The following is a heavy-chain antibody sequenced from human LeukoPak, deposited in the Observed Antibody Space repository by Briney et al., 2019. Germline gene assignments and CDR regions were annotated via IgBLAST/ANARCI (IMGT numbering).Heavy chain of an antibody. CDR3: TNVDTAILSDY. CDR2: IKSKTDGGTT. Sequence: PGGSLRLSCAASGFTFSNAWMSWVRQAPGKGLEWVGRIKSKTDGGTTDYAAPVKGRFTVSRDDSKNTLYLQMNSLKTEDTAVYYCTNVDTAILSDYWGQGTLVTVSS. V-gene: IGHV3-15*01. CDR1: GFTFSNAW. D-gene: IGHD5-18*01. J-gene: IGHJ4*02.